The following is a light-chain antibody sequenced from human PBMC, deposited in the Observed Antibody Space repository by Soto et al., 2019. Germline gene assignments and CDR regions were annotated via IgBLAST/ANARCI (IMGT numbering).Light chain of an antibody. J-gene: IGKJ1*01. CDR2: DAS. CDR1: QSITIW. Sequence: DIQMTQSPSTLSASVGDRVTITCRASQSITIWLAWYQQKPGKAPKLLIFDASSLERGVPSRFSSSGSGTEFTLTISSLQPDDFATYYCQQYNSYSWTFGQGTKVDIK. CDR3: QQYNSYSWT. V-gene: IGKV1-5*01.